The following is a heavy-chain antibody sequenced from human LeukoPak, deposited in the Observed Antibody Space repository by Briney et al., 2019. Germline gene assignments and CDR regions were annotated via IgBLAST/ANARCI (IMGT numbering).Heavy chain of an antibody. CDR3: AKVPSYCSSTSCLGDY. CDR1: GFTFSSYG. V-gene: IGHV3-30*02. Sequence: PGGSLRLSCAASGFTFSSYGMHWVRQAPGKGLEWVAFIWYDGSNKYYADSVKGRFTISRDNSKNTLYLQMNSLRAEDTAVYYCAKVPSYCSSTSCLGDYWGQGTLVTVSS. CDR2: IWYDGSNK. J-gene: IGHJ4*02. D-gene: IGHD2-2*01.